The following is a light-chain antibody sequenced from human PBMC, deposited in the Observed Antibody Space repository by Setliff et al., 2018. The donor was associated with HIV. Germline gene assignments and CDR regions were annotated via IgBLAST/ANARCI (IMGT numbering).Light chain of an antibody. Sequence: QSVLTQPASVSGSPGQSITISCTGTGSDVATSKYVSWYQQHPGKAPKLIIYDIVTRPSGVSNRFSGSKSGGTASLTISGLQAEDEADYYCSIHRSRGYVFGRGTKVTV. CDR1: GSDVATSKY. J-gene: IGLJ1*01. V-gene: IGLV2-14*03. CDR3: SIHRSRGYV. CDR2: DIV.